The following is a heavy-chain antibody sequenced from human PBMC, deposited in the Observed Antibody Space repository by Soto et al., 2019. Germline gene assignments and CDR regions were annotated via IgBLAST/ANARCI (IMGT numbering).Heavy chain of an antibody. D-gene: IGHD6-13*01. J-gene: IGHJ5*02. Sequence: GGSLRLSCAASGFTFSSYSMNWVLQAPGKGLEWVSSISISSSYIYDADSVTVRFTLSRDNAKNSLYLQMNSPRAEDTAVYYCAREMYSSTNWFDPWGLGTLVTVSS. V-gene: IGHV3-21*01. CDR3: AREMYSSTNWFDP. CDR2: ISISSSYI. CDR1: GFTFSSYS.